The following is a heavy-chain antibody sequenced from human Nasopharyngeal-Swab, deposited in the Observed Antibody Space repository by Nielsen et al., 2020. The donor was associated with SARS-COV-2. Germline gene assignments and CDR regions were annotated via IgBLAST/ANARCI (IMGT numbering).Heavy chain of an antibody. CDR1: GFTFSNYE. CDR2: ISESDGTS. V-gene: IGHV3-48*03. CDR3: ARASRAWY. Sequence: RLSCAASGFTFSNYEMNWVRQAPGKGLEWVSYISESDGTSYYADSVRGRFTISRDNAKNSLYLQMNSLRAEDTAVYYCARASRAWYWGQGALVTVSS. J-gene: IGHJ4*02.